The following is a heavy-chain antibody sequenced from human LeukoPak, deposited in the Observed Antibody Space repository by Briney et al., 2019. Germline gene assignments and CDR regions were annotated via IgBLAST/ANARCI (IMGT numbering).Heavy chain of an antibody. CDR2: ISYDGSNK. CDR1: GFTFSSYA. CDR3: AREFIAAAGAFDP. V-gene: IGHV3-30*04. Sequence: PGGSLRLSCAASGFTFSSYAMHWVRQAPGKGLEWVAVISYDGSNKYYADSVKGRFTISRDNSKNTLYLQMNSLRAEDTAVYYCAREFIAAAGAFDPWGQGTLVTVSS. D-gene: IGHD6-13*01. J-gene: IGHJ5*02.